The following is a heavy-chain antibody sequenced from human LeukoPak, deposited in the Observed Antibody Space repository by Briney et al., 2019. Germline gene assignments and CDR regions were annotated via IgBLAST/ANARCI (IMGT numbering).Heavy chain of an antibody. Sequence: ASVKVSCKVSGYTLTELSTHWVRQAPGKGLEWMGGFDPEDGETIYAQKFQGRVTMTEDTSTDTAYMELSSLRSEDTAVYYCATNVVAATHGYYYGMDVWGQGTTVTVSS. CDR1: GYTLTELS. CDR2: FDPEDGET. D-gene: IGHD2-15*01. CDR3: ATNVVAATHGYYYGMDV. J-gene: IGHJ6*02. V-gene: IGHV1-24*01.